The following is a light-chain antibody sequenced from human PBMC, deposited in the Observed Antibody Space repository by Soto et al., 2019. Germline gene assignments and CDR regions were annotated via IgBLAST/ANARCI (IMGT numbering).Light chain of an antibody. J-gene: IGKJ1*01. Sequence: DIQMTQSPSTLSASVGDRVTITCRAIENIGVWLAWYQQKPGKAPKLLIYKASSLQSGVPSRFSGGGSGTEFTLTISSLQPDDFATYYCQQYHTYSWTFGQGTKVDI. CDR2: KAS. CDR1: ENIGVW. V-gene: IGKV1-5*03. CDR3: QQYHTYSWT.